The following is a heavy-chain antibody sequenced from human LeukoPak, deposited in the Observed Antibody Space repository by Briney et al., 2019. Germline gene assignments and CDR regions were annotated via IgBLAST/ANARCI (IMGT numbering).Heavy chain of an antibody. CDR3: ARDGYYGSGIYFDY. D-gene: IGHD3-10*01. CDR1: GFTFSSYA. CDR2: ISSSSSYI. Sequence: GGSLRLSCAASGFTFSSYAMSWVRQAPGKGLEWVSSISSSSSYIYYADSVKGRFTISRDNAKNSLYLQMNSLRAEDTAVYYCARDGYYGSGIYFDYWGQGTLVTVSS. V-gene: IGHV3-21*01. J-gene: IGHJ4*02.